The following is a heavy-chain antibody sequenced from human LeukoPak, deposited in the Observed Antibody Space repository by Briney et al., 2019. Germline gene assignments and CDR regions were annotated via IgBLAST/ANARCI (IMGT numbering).Heavy chain of an antibody. Sequence: GGSLRLSCAASGFTFSDYSMHWVRQTPGKGLEWVALIAYDGDNKYYADSVKGRFTISRDNSKNTLFLQMNSLRAEDTAVYYCARGGQYDTSGYYPIDCWGQGTLVTVSS. V-gene: IGHV3-30*04. CDR2: IAYDGDNK. CDR3: ARGGQYDTSGYYPIDC. CDR1: GFTFSDYS. J-gene: IGHJ4*02. D-gene: IGHD3-22*01.